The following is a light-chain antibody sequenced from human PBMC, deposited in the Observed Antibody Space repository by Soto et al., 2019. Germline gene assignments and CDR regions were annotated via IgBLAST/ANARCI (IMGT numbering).Light chain of an antibody. CDR1: QSISIW. CDR3: EQYNTYSPT. Sequence: DIQMTQSPSTLSASVGDRVTITCRASQSISIWLAWYQQKPGKAPKLLIYDASSLESAVPSRFSGSGSGTEFTLTISSLQPADLATYYCEQYNTYSPTFGRGTKVEIK. CDR2: DAS. J-gene: IGKJ1*01. V-gene: IGKV1-5*01.